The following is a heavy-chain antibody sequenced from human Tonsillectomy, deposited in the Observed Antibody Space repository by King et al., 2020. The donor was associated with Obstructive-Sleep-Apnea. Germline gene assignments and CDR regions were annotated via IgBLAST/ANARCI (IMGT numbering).Heavy chain of an antibody. V-gene: IGHV4-39*07. CDR3: ARQAYGSGSYCDY. J-gene: IGHJ4*02. CDR1: GCSISSSSYY. CDR2: IYYSGST. D-gene: IGHD3-10*01. Sequence: LQLQESGPGLVKPSETLSLTCTVSGCSISSSSYYWCWIRQPPGKGLEWIVSIYYSGSTYDHPSLKSRVTISVDTSKNQFSLKLSSVTAADTAVYYCARQAYGSGSYCDYWGQGTLVTVSS.